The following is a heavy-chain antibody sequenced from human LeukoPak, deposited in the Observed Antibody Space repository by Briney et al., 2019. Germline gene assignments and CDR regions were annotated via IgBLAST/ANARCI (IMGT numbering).Heavy chain of an antibody. D-gene: IGHD3-22*01. J-gene: IGHJ2*01. Sequence: SQTLSLTCAVSGGSISSGGYSWSWIRQPPGKGLEWIGSIYYTRSTYYNPSLKSRVTISVDTSKNQFSLKLTSVTAADTAVYYCARGVTMIVVVIHDWYFDLWGRGTLVTVSS. V-gene: IGHV4-30-2*03. CDR1: GGSISSGGYS. CDR2: IYYTRST. CDR3: ARGVTMIVVVIHDWYFDL.